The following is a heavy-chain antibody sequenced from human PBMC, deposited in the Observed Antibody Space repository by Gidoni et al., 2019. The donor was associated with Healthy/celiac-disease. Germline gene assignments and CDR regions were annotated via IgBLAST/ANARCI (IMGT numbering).Heavy chain of an antibody. J-gene: IGHJ6*02. Sequence: EVQLVESGGGLVQPGGSMRLSCAASGFTFSSYWMSWVRQAPGKGLEWVANIKQDGSEKYYVDSVKGRFTISRDNAKNSLYLQMNSLRAEDTAVYYCAREKISDSSSWYSKYYYYYYGMDVWGQGTTVTVSS. CDR1: GFTFSSYW. V-gene: IGHV3-7*01. D-gene: IGHD6-13*01. CDR3: AREKISDSSSWYSKYYYYYYGMDV. CDR2: IKQDGSEK.